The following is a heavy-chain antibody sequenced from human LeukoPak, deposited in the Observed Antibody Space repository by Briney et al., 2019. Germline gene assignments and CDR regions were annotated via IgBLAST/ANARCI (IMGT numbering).Heavy chain of an antibody. Sequence: GGSLRLSCAASGLTVSSNYMSWVRQAPGKGLEWVSVIYRGGSTYYADSVKGRFTISRDNSRNTLNLQMNSLRAEDTAVYYCARGRGDYYYYMDVWGKGTTVTISS. CDR2: IYRGGST. J-gene: IGHJ6*03. CDR1: GLTVSSNY. V-gene: IGHV3-53*01. CDR3: ARGRGDYYYYMDV. D-gene: IGHD3-10*01.